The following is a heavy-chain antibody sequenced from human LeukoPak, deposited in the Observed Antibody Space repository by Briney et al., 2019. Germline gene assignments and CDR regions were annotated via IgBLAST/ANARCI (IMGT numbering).Heavy chain of an antibody. CDR1: GYSFTSYW. CDR3: ARLHKTVEMATMSKRFKYYYYYGMDV. CDR2: IYPGDSDT. D-gene: IGHD5-24*01. V-gene: IGHV5-51*01. Sequence: GESLKISCKGSGYSFTSYWIGWVRQMPGKGLEWMGIIYPGDSDTRYSPSFQGQVTISADKSISTAYLQWCSLKASDTAMYYCARLHKTVEMATMSKRFKYYYYYGMDVWGQGTTVTVSS. J-gene: IGHJ6*02.